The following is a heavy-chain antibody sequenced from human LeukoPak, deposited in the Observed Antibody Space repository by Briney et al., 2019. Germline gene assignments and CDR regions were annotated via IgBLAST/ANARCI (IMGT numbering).Heavy chain of an antibody. CDR3: ARGGMGGHYYGMDV. Sequence: GGSLRLSCAASGFTVSYNYMSWVRQAPGKGLERVSVIYSGGTTYYADSVKGRFTISRDNSKNTLYLQTNSLRAEDTAVYYCARGGMGGHYYGMDVWGQGTSVTVSS. J-gene: IGHJ6*02. D-gene: IGHD3-16*01. CDR2: IYSGGTT. V-gene: IGHV3-53*01. CDR1: GFTVSYNY.